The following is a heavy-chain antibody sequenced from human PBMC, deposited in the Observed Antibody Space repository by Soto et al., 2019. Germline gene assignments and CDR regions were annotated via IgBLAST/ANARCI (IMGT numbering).Heavy chain of an antibody. D-gene: IGHD1-26*01. CDR3: GRQGSYYDY. J-gene: IGHJ4*02. CDR1: GFTFSSYA. V-gene: IGHV3-23*01. CDR2: ISTSGGTT. Sequence: GGSLRLSCAASGFTFSSYAMTWVRQAPGKGLEWVSSISTSGGTTYYADSVKGRFTISRDNSKNTLYLQMNSLRAEDTAVYYCGRQGSYYDYWGQGTLVTVSS.